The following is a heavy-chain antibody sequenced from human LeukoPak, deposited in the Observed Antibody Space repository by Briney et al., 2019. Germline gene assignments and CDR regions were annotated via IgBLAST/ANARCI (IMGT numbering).Heavy chain of an antibody. CDR1: GFTVSSNY. D-gene: IGHD3-22*01. Sequence: GGSLRLSCAASGFTVSSNYMSWVRQAPGKGLEWVSVIYSGGSTYYADSVKGRFTISRDNSKNMLYLQMNSLRAEDTAVYYCARENYDRVLDYWGQGTLVTVSS. J-gene: IGHJ4*02. CDR3: ARENYDRVLDY. CDR2: IYSGGST. V-gene: IGHV3-66*01.